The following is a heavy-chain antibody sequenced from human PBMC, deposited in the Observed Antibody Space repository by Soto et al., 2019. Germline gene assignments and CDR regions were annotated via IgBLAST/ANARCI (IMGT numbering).Heavy chain of an antibody. CDR2: IYYSGST. Sequence: QVQLQESGPGLVKPSETLSLTCTVSGGSISSYYWSWIRQPPGKGLEWMWYIYYSGSTNYNPSLKSRVTISVDTSKNQFSLKLSSVTAADTAVYYCARRWGDAFDIWGQGTIVTVSS. CDR1: GGSISSYY. V-gene: IGHV4-59*08. D-gene: IGHD3-16*01. J-gene: IGHJ3*02. CDR3: ARRWGDAFDI.